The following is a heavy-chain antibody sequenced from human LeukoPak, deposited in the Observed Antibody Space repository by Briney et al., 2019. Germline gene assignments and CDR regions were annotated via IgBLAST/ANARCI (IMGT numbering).Heavy chain of an antibody. D-gene: IGHD3-22*01. V-gene: IGHV3-15*01. J-gene: IGHJ4*02. CDR2: IKTKTDGGPT. Sequence: GGSLRLSCAASGFTFSDAWMSWVRQAPGKGLEWVGRIKTKTDGGPTDYPAPVKGRFTISRDDSKNTLYLQMNSLKTEDTAVYYCTTSYYDSSGYTLWSQGTLVTVSS. CDR3: TTSYYDSSGYTL. CDR1: GFTFSDAW.